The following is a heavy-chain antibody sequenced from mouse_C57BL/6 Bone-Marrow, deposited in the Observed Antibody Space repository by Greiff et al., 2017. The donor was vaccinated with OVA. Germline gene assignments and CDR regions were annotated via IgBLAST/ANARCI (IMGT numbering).Heavy chain of an antibody. Sequence: VKLVESGPGLVQPSQSLSITCTVSGFSLTSYGVHWVRQSPGKGLEWLGVIWRGGSTDYNAAFMSRLSITKDNSKSQVFFKMNSLQADDTAIYYCAKNRGSSLYAMDYWGQGTSVTVSS. CDR3: AKNRGSSLYAMDY. V-gene: IGHV2-5*01. CDR1: GFSLTSYG. D-gene: IGHD1-1*01. CDR2: IWRGGST. J-gene: IGHJ4*01.